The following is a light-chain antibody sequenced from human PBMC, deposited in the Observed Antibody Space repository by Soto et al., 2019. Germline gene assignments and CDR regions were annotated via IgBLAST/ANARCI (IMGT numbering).Light chain of an antibody. CDR2: GAS. J-gene: IGKJ1*01. Sequence: ENVLTQSPGTLSLSPGERATLSCRASLTVSDNYLAWYQQKAGQAPRLVIYGASSRATGIPDRFSASGSGTDFTLTISRLEPEDFAVYYCQQYSSAPLTFGQGTKVDIK. V-gene: IGKV3-20*01. CDR1: LTVSDNY. CDR3: QQYSSAPLT.